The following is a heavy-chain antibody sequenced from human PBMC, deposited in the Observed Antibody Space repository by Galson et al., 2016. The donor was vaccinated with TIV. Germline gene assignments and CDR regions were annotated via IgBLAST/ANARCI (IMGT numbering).Heavy chain of an antibody. CDR1: GFTIIDYY. CDR3: ARYCGAHYGVDV. V-gene: IGHV3-11*01. D-gene: IGHD2-21*01. Sequence: SLRLSCAASGFTIIDYYMTWIRQAPGKGLEWLSYINYGGSPKYDGDSMKGRLSMSRDNGKNSLFLDMKSLTFDDTAVYYCARYCGAHYGVDVWGQGTRVTVSS. J-gene: IGHJ6*02. CDR2: INYGGSPK.